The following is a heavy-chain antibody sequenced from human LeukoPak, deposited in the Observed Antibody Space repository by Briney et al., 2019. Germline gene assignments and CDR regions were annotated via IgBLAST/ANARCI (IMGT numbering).Heavy chain of an antibody. CDR3: ARDSGSYSGNYYYYMDV. CDR1: VYTFTSYG. J-gene: IGHJ6*03. V-gene: IGHV1-18*01. D-gene: IGHD1-26*01. CDR2: ISAYNGNT. Sequence: GASVTVSCKASVYTFTSYGISWVRPPPGQGREWMGWISAYNGNTNYAQKLQGRVTMTTGTSTSTAYMEVRSLRSDDTAVYYCARDSGSYSGNYYYYMDVWGKGTTVTVSS.